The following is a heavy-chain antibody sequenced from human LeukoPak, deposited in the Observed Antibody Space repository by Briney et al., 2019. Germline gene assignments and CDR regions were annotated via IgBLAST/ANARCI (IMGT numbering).Heavy chain of an antibody. V-gene: IGHV3-23*01. D-gene: IGHD2-21*02. CDR3: ARVSTVTANFDY. CDR2: IGGGGDYT. J-gene: IGHJ4*02. CDR1: GFTFTSYV. Sequence: GGYLRLSCAASGFTFTSYVMSWVRQAPGKGLEWVSSIGGGGDYTYYSDSVKGRFTISRDNSENRLYLQMNSLRAEDTALYYCARVSTVTANFDYWGQGSLVTVSS.